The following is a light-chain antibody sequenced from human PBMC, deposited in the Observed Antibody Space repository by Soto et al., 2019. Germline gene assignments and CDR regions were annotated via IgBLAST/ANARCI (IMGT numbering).Light chain of an antibody. CDR1: SSNIGAGYE. Sequence: QSVLTQPPSVSEAPGQRVTISCTGSSSNIGAGYEAHWYQQVPGTAPKLLIYENNNRPSGVPDRFSGSKSGTSASLAITGRQDEDEAEEYCQSYDSGRSGYVFGTGTKVTVL. J-gene: IGLJ1*01. CDR3: QSYDSGRSGYV. V-gene: IGLV1-40*01. CDR2: ENN.